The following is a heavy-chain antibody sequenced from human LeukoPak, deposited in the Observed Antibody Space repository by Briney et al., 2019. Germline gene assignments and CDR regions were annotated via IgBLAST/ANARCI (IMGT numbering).Heavy chain of an antibody. CDR1: GYTFTSYG. CDR3: ARVPSGGSGALGFGDY. V-gene: IGHV1-18*01. D-gene: IGHD2-15*01. Sequence: ASVKVSCTASGYTFTSYGISWVRQAPGQGLGWMGWISAYNGNTNYAQKLQGRVTMTTDTSTSTAYMELRSLRSDDTAVYYCARVPSGGSGALGFGDYWGQGTLVTVSS. CDR2: ISAYNGNT. J-gene: IGHJ4*02.